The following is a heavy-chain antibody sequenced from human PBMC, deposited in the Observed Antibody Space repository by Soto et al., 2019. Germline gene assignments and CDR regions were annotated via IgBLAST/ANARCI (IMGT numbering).Heavy chain of an antibody. CDR3: ARAPSSGYYYYDY. Sequence: PGGSLRLSCAASGFTFSDHYMSWIRQAPGKGLEWVSYISSSGNTIYYADSVKGRFTISRDNAKNSLYVQMNSLRAEDTAVYYCARAPSSGYYYYDYWGQGTLVTVSS. D-gene: IGHD3-22*01. V-gene: IGHV3-11*01. J-gene: IGHJ4*02. CDR2: ISSSGNTI. CDR1: GFTFSDHY.